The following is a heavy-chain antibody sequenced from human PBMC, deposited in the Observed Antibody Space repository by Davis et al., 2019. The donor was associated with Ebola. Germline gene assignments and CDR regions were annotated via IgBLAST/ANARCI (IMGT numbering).Heavy chain of an antibody. CDR3: AKVHPPTTVTTGWFDP. Sequence: GESLKISCAASGFIFSSYAMGWVRQAPGKGLEWVSSISVRSITYHADSVKGRFTISRDNSENTLYLQMNSLRAEDTAVYYCAKVHPPTTVTTGWFDPWGQGTLVTVSS. J-gene: IGHJ5*02. V-gene: IGHV3-23*01. D-gene: IGHD4-17*01. CDR1: GFIFSSYA. CDR2: ISVRSIT.